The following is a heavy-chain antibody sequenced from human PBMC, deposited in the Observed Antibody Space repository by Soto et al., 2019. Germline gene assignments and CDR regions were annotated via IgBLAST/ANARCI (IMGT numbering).Heavy chain of an antibody. CDR2: INPGGVST. Sequence: QVQLVQSGAEVKKPGASVTVSCKASGYTFTSYYMHWVRQAPGQGLEWMGVINPGGVSTNYAQKFQDRLTVTSDTSTSTVHMELSSLRSEDTAVYFCARGGNGDIVGYWHFDLWGRGTLVAVSS. V-gene: IGHV1-46*01. CDR3: ARGGNGDIVGYWHFDL. D-gene: IGHD4-17*01. J-gene: IGHJ2*01. CDR1: GYTFTSYY.